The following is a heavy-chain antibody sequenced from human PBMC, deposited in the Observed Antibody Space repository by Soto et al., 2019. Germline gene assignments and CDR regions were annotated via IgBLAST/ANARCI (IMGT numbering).Heavy chain of an antibody. D-gene: IGHD1-26*01. V-gene: IGHV3-53*01. CDR2: IYTGGST. Sequence: EVQLVESGGGLIQPGGSLRLSCAASGFTVSSNHMSWVRQAPGKGLEWVSVIYTGGSTSYADSVKGRFTISRDNSKNTLYLQMNSLRAEDTAVYYCARGATVGVTGPDYWGQGTLVTVSS. J-gene: IGHJ4*02. CDR3: ARGATVGVTGPDY. CDR1: GFTVSSNH.